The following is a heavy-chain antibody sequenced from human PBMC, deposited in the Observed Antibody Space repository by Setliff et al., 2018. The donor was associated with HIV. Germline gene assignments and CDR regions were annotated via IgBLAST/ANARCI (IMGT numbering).Heavy chain of an antibody. Sequence: PSETLSLTCTVSGGSISSYYWSWIRQPPGKGLEWIGYIYTSGSTNYNPSLKSRVTISVDTSKNQFSLKLSSVTAADTAVYYCARGGYCGGDCYHDAFDIWGQGTMVTVSS. D-gene: IGHD2-21*02. V-gene: IGHV4-4*08. J-gene: IGHJ3*02. CDR1: GGSISSYY. CDR2: IYTSGST. CDR3: ARGGYCGGDCYHDAFDI.